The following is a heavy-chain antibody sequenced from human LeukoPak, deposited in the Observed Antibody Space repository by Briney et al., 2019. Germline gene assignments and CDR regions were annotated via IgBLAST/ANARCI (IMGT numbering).Heavy chain of an antibody. CDR2: IYHSGSP. J-gene: IGHJ4*02. Sequence: PSGTLSLTCAVSGGSISSNNWWGWVRQPPGQGLEWIGEIYHSGSPNYNPSLKSRVTISVDKSRNHFSLNLSSVTAADTAIYYCARGGSTPMIIRYWGQGTQVTVSS. CDR1: GGSISSNNW. V-gene: IGHV4-4*02. CDR3: ARGGSTPMIIRY. D-gene: IGHD5-18*01.